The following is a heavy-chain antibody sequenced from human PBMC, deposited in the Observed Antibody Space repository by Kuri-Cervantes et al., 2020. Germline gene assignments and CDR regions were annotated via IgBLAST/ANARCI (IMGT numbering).Heavy chain of an antibody. CDR2: IIPIFGTA. D-gene: IGHD2-21*02. V-gene: IGHV1-69*05. CDR3: ARMSVAYCGGDCYSSPFDY. Sequence: SVKVSCKASGGTFSSYAISWVRQAPGQGLEWMGGIIPIFGTANYAQKFQGRVTITTDESTSTAYMELSSLRSEDTAVYYCARMSVAYCGGDCYSSPFDYWGQGTLVTVSS. CDR1: GGTFSSYA. J-gene: IGHJ4*02.